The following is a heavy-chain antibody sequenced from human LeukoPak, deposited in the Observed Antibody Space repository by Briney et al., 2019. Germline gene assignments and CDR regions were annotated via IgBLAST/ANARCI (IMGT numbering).Heavy chain of an antibody. Sequence: GASVKVSCKVSGYTLTELSMHWVRQAPGKGLEWMGGSDPEDGETIYAQKFQGRVTMTEDTSTDTAYMELSSLRSEDTAVYYCATDKQLLVPTNHPPTYGMDVWGKGTTVTVSS. D-gene: IGHD2-15*01. CDR2: SDPEDGET. CDR3: ATDKQLLVPTNHPPTYGMDV. J-gene: IGHJ6*04. V-gene: IGHV1-24*01. CDR1: GYTLTELS.